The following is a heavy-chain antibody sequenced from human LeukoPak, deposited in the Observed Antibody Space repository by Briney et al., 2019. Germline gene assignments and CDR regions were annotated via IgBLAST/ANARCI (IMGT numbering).Heavy chain of an antibody. CDR1: GFSFSSSW. V-gene: IGHV3-33*07. J-gene: IGHJ5*02. D-gene: IGHD2-8*01. Sequence: PGGSLRLSCAASGFSFSSSWMYWVRQAPGKGLDWVALIWDDGNNKYYADSVKGRFTISRDKSKNTLYLQMNSLRAEDTAVYYCARDNGEWRLNWFDHWGQGTLVTVSS. CDR2: IWDDGNNK. CDR3: ARDNGEWRLNWFDH.